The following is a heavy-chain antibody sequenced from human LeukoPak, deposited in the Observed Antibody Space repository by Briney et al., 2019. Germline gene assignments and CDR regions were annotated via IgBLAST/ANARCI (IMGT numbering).Heavy chain of an antibody. D-gene: IGHD2/OR15-2a*01. CDR3: ARLRGNYFPDF. J-gene: IGHJ4*02. Sequence: PSETLSLTCTVSGGSMSGYYWTWIRQPPGKGLEWIAYIYYTGSTNYNPSFESRVTISVDTSKNQFSLRLNSMATADTAVYYCARLRGNYFPDFWGQGTLVTVSS. CDR2: IYYTGST. CDR1: GGSMSGYY. V-gene: IGHV4-59*01.